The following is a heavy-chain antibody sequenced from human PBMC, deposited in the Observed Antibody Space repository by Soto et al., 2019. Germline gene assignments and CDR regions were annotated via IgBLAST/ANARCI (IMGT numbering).Heavy chain of an antibody. J-gene: IGHJ6*02. CDR1: GFTFSNAW. Sequence: EVQLVESGGGLVKPGGSLRLSCAASGFTFSNAWMNWVRQAPGKGLEWVGRIKSKTDGGTTDYAAPVKGRFTISRDDSKNTLYLQMNSLKTEDTAVYYCTTAGCSSTSCYRLSYYYGMDVWGQGTTVTVSS. CDR2: IKSKTDGGTT. D-gene: IGHD2-2*02. CDR3: TTAGCSSTSCYRLSYYYGMDV. V-gene: IGHV3-15*07.